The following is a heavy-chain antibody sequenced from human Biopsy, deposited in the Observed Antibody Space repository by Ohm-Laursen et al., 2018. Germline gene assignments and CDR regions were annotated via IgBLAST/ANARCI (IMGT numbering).Heavy chain of an antibody. CDR1: GRTFTYRY. Sequence: SVKVSCKAPGRTFTYRYVHWVRQAPGQALEWMGWIVPLNGDTKYAQKSHDRLTITRDTSVSTAYVELGSLKSEDTAMYYCTTQSSLNYYGLDVWGQGTTVIVSS. J-gene: IGHJ6*01. D-gene: IGHD6-6*01. CDR2: IVPLNGDT. CDR3: TTQSSLNYYGLDV. V-gene: IGHV1-45*02.